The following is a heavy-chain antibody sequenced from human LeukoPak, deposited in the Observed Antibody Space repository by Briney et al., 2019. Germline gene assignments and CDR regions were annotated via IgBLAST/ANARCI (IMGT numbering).Heavy chain of an antibody. CDR1: GFTVSNNY. CDR3: ARDAPQVPAAGVLAS. D-gene: IGHD6-13*01. CDR2: MYSRGDT. Sequence: GGSLRLSCAASGFTVSNNYMSWVRQAPGKGLEWVSDMYSRGDTYYADSVKGRFTISRDISKNKLYLQMNGLRTEDTAMYYCARDAPQVPAAGVLASWGQGTLVTVSS. J-gene: IGHJ5*02. V-gene: IGHV3-53*01.